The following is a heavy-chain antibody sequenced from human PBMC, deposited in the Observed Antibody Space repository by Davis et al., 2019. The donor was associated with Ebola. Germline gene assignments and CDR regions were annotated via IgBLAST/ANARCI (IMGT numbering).Heavy chain of an antibody. CDR2: INPNSGGT. Sequence: ASVKVSCKASGYTFNTYAMHWVRHAPGQGLEWMGIINPNSGGTNYAQKFQGWVTMTRDTSISTAYMELSRLRSEDTAVYYCARDPGQQLVNYYGMDVWGQGTTVTVSS. J-gene: IGHJ6*02. CDR1: GYTFNTYA. D-gene: IGHD6-13*01. CDR3: ARDPGQQLVNYYGMDV. V-gene: IGHV1-2*04.